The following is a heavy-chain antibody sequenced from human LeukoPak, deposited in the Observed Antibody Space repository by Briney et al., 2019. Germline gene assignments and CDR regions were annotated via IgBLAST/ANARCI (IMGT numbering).Heavy chain of an antibody. CDR2: ISGNGGST. CDR1: GFTFSSYA. J-gene: IGHJ4*02. D-gene: IGHD3-10*01. V-gene: IGHV3-23*01. Sequence: GGSLRLSCAASGFTFSSYAMSWVRQAPGKGLEWVSAISGNGGSTYYADSVKGRFTISRDNSKNTLYLQMNSLRAEDTAVYYCAKATLLWFGAYYFDYWGQGTLVTVAS. CDR3: AKATLLWFGAYYFDY.